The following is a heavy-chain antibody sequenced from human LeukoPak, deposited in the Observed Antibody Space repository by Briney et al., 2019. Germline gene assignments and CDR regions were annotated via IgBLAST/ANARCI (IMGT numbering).Heavy chain of an antibody. J-gene: IGHJ4*02. CDR2: IRSKAYGRTT. Sequence: PGGSLRLSCTASGFTIGDYAMNWVRQAPGKGLEWVGFIRSKAYGRTTEYAASVRGRFTISRDDSKSIAYLQMNSLKTEDTAVYYCTRDGLPAAMPFDYWGQGTLVTVSS. CDR3: TRDGLPAAMPFDY. V-gene: IGHV3-49*04. CDR1: GFTIGDYA. D-gene: IGHD2-2*01.